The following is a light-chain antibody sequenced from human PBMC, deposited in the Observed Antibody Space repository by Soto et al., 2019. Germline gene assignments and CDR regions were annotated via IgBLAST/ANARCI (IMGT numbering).Light chain of an antibody. CDR2: GAS. CDR1: QSVSSD. CDR3: QQYGNSPKT. J-gene: IGKJ1*01. V-gene: IGKV3-20*01. Sequence: ETVLTQSPGTLSLSPGDRATLSCRASQSVSSDLAWYQQKPGQAPRLLIYGASSRATGIPDRFSGSGSGTDFTLIISRLEPEDFAVYHCQQYGNSPKTFGQGTKLAIK.